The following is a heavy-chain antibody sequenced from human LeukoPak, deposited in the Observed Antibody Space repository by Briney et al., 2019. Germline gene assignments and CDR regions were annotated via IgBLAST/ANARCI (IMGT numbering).Heavy chain of an antibody. V-gene: IGHV1-8*03. CDR3: ARGYYGSGSYYPM. CDR2: MNPNSGNT. J-gene: IGHJ4*02. CDR1: GYTFTSYD. Sequence: ASVKVSCKASGYTFTSYDINWVRQATGQGLEWMGWMNPNSGNTGYAQKFQGSVTITRNTSISTAYMELSSLRSEDTAVYYCARGYYGSGSYYPMWGQGTLVTVSS. D-gene: IGHD3-10*01.